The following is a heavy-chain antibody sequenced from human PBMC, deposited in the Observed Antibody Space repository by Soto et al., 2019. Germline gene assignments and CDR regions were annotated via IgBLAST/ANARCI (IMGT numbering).Heavy chain of an antibody. D-gene: IGHD3-3*01. V-gene: IGHV4-30-4*01. J-gene: IGHJ4*02. Sequence: TLYLTCTVSVGSISGGDYYWSWIRQPPGKGVEWIGYIYYSGSTYYNTSLKSRLTISVDTSKNQFSLKLSSVTAADTAVYYCAKAGGAYTIFGADSYYFDYWGQGTLVTVSS. CDR1: VGSISGGDYY. CDR2: IYYSGST. CDR3: AKAGGAYTIFGADSYYFDY.